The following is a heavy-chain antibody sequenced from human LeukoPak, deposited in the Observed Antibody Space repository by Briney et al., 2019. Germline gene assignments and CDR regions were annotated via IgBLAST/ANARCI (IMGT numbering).Heavy chain of an antibody. CDR2: ISGSGGST. Sequence: TGGSLRLSCAASGFTFSSYAMIWVRQAPGKGLEWVSAISGSGGSTYYADSVKGRFTISRDNSKNTLYLQMNSLRAEDTAVYYCAKDHSIWRGWGFDYWGQGTLVTVSS. D-gene: IGHD3-9*01. CDR3: AKDHSIWRGWGFDY. J-gene: IGHJ4*02. V-gene: IGHV3-23*01. CDR1: GFTFSSYA.